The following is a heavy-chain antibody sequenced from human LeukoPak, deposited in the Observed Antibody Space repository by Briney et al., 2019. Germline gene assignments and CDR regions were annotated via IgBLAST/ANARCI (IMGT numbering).Heavy chain of an antibody. V-gene: IGHV3-48*03. D-gene: IGHD5-12*01. CDR1: GFTFSSYE. CDR2: ISSSGSTI. CDR3: ARDIREWLNIYYYYYMDV. J-gene: IGHJ6*03. Sequence: GGSLRLSCAASGFTFSSYEMNWVRQAPGKGLKWVSYISSSGSTIYYADSVKGRFTISRDNAKNSLYLQMNSLRAEDTAVYYCARDIREWLNIYYYYYMDVWGKGTTVTISS.